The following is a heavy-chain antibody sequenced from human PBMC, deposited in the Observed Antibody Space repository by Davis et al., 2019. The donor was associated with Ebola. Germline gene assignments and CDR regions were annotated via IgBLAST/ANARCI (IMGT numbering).Heavy chain of an antibody. CDR2: IYYSGIT. J-gene: IGHJ4*02. CDR3: ARPAGGDFWSGYYPD. D-gene: IGHD3-3*01. CDR1: GGSISNYY. Sequence: SETLSLTCTVSGGSISNYYWSWIRQPPGKGLEWIGYIYYSGITNYNPSLKSRVTISVDTSKNQFSLKLSSMTAADTAVYYCARPAGGDFWSGYYPDWGQGTLVTVSS. V-gene: IGHV4-59*01.